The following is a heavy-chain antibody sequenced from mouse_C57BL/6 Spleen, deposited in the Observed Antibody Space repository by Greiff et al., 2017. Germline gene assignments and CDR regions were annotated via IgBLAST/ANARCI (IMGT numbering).Heavy chain of an antibody. CDR3: ATTVVAKGYAMDY. CDR1: GYSFTDYN. D-gene: IGHD1-1*01. CDR2: INPNYGTT. J-gene: IGHJ4*01. Sequence: VQLQQSGPELVKPGASVQISCKASGYSFTDYNMNWVKQSNGKSLEWIGVINPNYGTTSYNQKFKGKATLTVDQSSSTAYMQLNSLTSEDSAVYYCATTVVAKGYAMDYWGQGTSVTVSS. V-gene: IGHV1-39*01.